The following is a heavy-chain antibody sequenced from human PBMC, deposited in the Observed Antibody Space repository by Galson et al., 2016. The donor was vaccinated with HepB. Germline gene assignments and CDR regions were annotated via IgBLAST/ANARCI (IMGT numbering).Heavy chain of an antibody. CDR3: ATARPGVAAVWSAFDI. CDR2: TYYRSKWYN. Sequence: CAISGDSVSSNNAAWNWIRQSPSRGLEWLGRTYYRSKWYNDYAVSVKSRITINPDTSKNQFSLQLNSVTPEDTAIYDCATARPGVAAVWSAFDIWGQGTMVTVSS. D-gene: IGHD6-13*01. J-gene: IGHJ3*02. CDR1: GDSVSSNNAA. V-gene: IGHV6-1*01.